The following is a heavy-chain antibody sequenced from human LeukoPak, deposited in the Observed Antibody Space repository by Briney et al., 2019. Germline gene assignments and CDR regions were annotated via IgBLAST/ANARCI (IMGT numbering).Heavy chain of an antibody. J-gene: IGHJ4*02. D-gene: IGHD3-22*01. CDR2: IYPGDSDT. CDR1: GYSFTSYW. CDR3: ARQEYYYDSSGYPDY. Sequence: GESLKISCKGSGYSFTSYWIGWVRRMPGKGLEWMGIIYPGDSDTRYSPSFQGQVTISADKSISTAYLQWSSLKASDTAMYYCARQEYYYDSSGYPDYWGQGTLVTVSS. V-gene: IGHV5-51*01.